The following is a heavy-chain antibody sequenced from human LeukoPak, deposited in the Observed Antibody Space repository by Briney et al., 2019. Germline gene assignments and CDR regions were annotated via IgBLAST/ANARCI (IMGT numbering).Heavy chain of an antibody. CDR1: RFTFSNYA. CDR3: ARGDRGTAAGNNWFNP. J-gene: IGHJ5*02. CDR2: IRYDGSNE. D-gene: IGHD6-13*01. Sequence: GGSLRLSCAASRFTFSNYAMHWVRQAPGKGLEWVAFIRYDGSNEYYADSVKGRFTISRDNSKNTLYLQMNSLRVEDTAVYYCARGDRGTAAGNNWFNPWGQGTLVTVPS. V-gene: IGHV3-30*02.